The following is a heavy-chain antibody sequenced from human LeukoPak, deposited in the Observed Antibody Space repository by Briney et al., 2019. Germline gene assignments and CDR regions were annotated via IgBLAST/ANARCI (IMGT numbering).Heavy chain of an antibody. Sequence: PGESLRLSCAASGSTFSSYWMSWVRQAPGKGLEWVANIKQDGSETKYVDSVKGRFTISRDNAKNSLYLQMNSLRAEDTAVYYCARDWTFDYWGQGTLVTVSS. CDR3: ARDWTFDY. V-gene: IGHV3-7*03. J-gene: IGHJ4*02. D-gene: IGHD3/OR15-3a*01. CDR2: IKQDGSET. CDR1: GSTFSSYW.